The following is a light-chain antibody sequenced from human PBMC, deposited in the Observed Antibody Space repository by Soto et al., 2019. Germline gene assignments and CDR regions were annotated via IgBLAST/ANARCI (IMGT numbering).Light chain of an antibody. CDR2: DNN. V-gene: IGLV1-51*01. J-gene: IGLJ1*01. CDR3: GTGDSSLSAFYV. CDR1: RSNIGNNY. Sequence: QSVLTQPPSVSAAPGQKVTISCSGSRSNIGNNYVSWYQQLPRTAPKLLIYDNNKRPSGIPDRFSGSKSGTSATLGITGLQTGDEADYYCGTGDSSLSAFYVFGTGTKVTVL.